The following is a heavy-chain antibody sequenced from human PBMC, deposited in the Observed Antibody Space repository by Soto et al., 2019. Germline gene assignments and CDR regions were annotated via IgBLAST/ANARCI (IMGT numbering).Heavy chain of an antibody. CDR2: ISYDGSNK. CDR1: GFTFSSYA. V-gene: IGHV3-30-3*01. Sequence: PGGSLRLSCAASGFTFSSYAMHWVRQAPGKGLEWVAVISYDGSNKYYADSVKGRFTISRDNSKNTLYLQMNSLRAEDTAVYYCARGEAYCGGDCPPDYWGQGTLVTVSS. J-gene: IGHJ4*02. D-gene: IGHD2-21*02. CDR3: ARGEAYCGGDCPPDY.